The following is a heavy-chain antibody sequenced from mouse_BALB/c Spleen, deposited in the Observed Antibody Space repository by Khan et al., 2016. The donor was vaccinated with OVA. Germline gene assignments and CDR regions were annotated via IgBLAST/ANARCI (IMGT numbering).Heavy chain of an antibody. J-gene: IGHJ3*01. V-gene: IGHV1-69*02. CDR3: TSEGVDRSSFAY. Sequence: QVQLKESGIELVRPGASVKLSCKASGYTFTNYWINWVKQRPGQGLEWIGNIYPSDSYSNYNQRFKDKATLTVDKSSSTAYLLLSSPTSEDSAFYYCTSEGVDRSSFAYWGQGNLVTVSA. CDR1: GYTFTNYW. D-gene: IGHD2-14*01. CDR2: IYPSDSYS.